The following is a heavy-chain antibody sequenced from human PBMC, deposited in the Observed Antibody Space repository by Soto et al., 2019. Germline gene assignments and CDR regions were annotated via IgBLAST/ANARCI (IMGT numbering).Heavy chain of an antibody. CDR1: GFTFDDYA. CDR3: ANDTGGVMITVGGVTFDY. V-gene: IGHV3-9*01. Sequence: GGSLRLSCAASGFTFDDYAMHWVRQAPGKGLEWVSGISWNSGSIGYADSVKGRFTISRDNAKNSLYLQMNSLRAEDTALYYCANDTGGVMITVGGVTFDYWGQGTLVTVSS. CDR2: ISWNSGSI. J-gene: IGHJ4*02. D-gene: IGHD3-16*01.